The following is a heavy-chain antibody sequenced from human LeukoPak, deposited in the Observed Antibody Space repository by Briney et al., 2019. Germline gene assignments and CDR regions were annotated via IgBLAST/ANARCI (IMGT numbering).Heavy chain of an antibody. Sequence: GGSLRLSCAASGFTFSSYSMNWVRQAPGKGLEWVSSISSSSSYIYYADSVKGRFTISRDNAKNSLYLQMNSLRAEGTAVYYCAKDLSRDIVVVPASWGQGTLVTVSS. CDR2: ISSSSSYI. CDR1: GFTFSSYS. CDR3: AKDLSRDIVVVPAS. J-gene: IGHJ5*02. V-gene: IGHV3-21*04. D-gene: IGHD2-2*01.